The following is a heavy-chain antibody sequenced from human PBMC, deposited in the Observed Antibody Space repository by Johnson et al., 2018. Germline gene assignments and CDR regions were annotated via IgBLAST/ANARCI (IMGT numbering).Heavy chain of an antibody. Sequence: QVQLVESGPGLVKPSETLSLTCNVSGGSISSNYWTWIRQPTGKGLEWIGYICYSGSTNYNPSLESRLTISVDTSKNLVSLKLSSLTAEDTAVYYCARGRSPYNYVFDIWGKGTIVIVSS. D-gene: IGHD1-20*01. CDR3: ARGRSPYNYVFDI. J-gene: IGHJ3*02. V-gene: IGHV4-59*01. CDR2: ICYSGST. CDR1: GGSISSNY.